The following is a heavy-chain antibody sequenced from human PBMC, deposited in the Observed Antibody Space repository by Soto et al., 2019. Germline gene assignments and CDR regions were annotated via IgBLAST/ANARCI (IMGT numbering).Heavy chain of an antibody. J-gene: IGHJ3*02. CDR1: GFTFSSYE. V-gene: IGHV3-48*03. Sequence: EVQLVESGGGLVQPGGSLRLSCAASGFTFSSYEMNWVRQAPGKGLEWVSYISSSGSTIYYADSGKGRFTISRDNAKNSLYMQMNSLRAEDTAVYYCARTRYSSGWLWPDACDIWGQGTMVTVSS. D-gene: IGHD6-19*01. CDR2: ISSSGSTI. CDR3: ARTRYSSGWLWPDACDI.